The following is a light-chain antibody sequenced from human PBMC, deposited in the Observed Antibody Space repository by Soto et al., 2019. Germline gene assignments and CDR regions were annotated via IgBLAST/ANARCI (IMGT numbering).Light chain of an antibody. J-gene: IGKJ5*01. CDR2: GAS. CDR3: QRYGSSPEVT. CDR1: QSVSSY. Sequence: EIVLTQSPATLSLSPGERATLSCSSSQSVSSYLAWYQQKPGQAPRLLIYGASSRATGIPDRFSGSGSGTDFTLTISRLEPEDFAVYYCQRYGSSPEVTFGQGTRLEIK. V-gene: IGKV3-20*01.